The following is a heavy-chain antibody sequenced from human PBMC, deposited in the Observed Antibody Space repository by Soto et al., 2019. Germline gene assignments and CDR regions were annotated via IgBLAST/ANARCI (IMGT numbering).Heavy chain of an antibody. J-gene: IGHJ6*02. D-gene: IGHD3-10*01. V-gene: IGHV4-30-4*08. CDR1: GGSISSGGYY. CDR3: AREMVTMVRGVIPYYYYYYGMDV. Sequence: SETLSLTCTVSGGSISSGGYYWSWIRQHPGKGLEWIGYIYYSGSTYYNPSLKSRVTISVDTSKNQFSLKLSSVTAADTAVYYCAREMVTMVRGVIPYYYYYYGMDVWGQGTTVTVSS. CDR2: IYYSGST.